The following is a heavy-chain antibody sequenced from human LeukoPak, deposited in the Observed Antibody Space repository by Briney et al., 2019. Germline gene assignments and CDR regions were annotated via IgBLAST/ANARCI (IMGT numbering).Heavy chain of an antibody. CDR1: GFTFSSYE. J-gene: IGHJ6*02. D-gene: IGHD3-3*01. V-gene: IGHV3-48*03. Sequence: GGSLRLSCAASGFTFSSYEMNWVRQAPGKGLEGVSYISRSGNTIYYADSVKGRFTISRDNSKNTLYLQMNSLRAEDTAVYYCARHFGVVTKGVYYYYYGMDVWGQGTTVTVSS. CDR2: ISRSGNTI. CDR3: ARHFGVVTKGVYYYYYGMDV.